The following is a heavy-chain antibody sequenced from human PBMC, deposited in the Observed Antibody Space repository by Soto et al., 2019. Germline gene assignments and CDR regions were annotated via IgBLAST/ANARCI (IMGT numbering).Heavy chain of an antibody. V-gene: IGHV1-2*04. D-gene: IGHD3-3*01. CDR2: INPNSGGT. CDR1: GYTFTGYY. CDR3: ARDGRASFDNYYYYGMDV. J-gene: IGHJ6*02. Sequence: ASVKVSCKVSGYTFTGYYMHWVRQAPGQGLEWMGWINPNSGGTNYAQKFQGWVTMTRDTSISTAYMELSRLRSDDTAVYYCARDGRASFDNYYYYGMDVWGQGTTVTVSS.